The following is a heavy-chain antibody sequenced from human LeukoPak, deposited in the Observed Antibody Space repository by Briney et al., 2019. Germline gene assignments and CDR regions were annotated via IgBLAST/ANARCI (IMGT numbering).Heavy chain of an antibody. CDR3: ARDRDTAMVRGYYYYYGMDV. Sequence: GRSLRLSCAASGFTFSSYAMHWVRQAPGKGLEWVAVISYDGSNKYYADSVKGRFTISRDNSKNTLYLQMNSLRAEDTAVYYCARDRDTAMVRGYYYYYGMDVWGQGTTVTVSS. CDR1: GFTFSSYA. J-gene: IGHJ6*02. D-gene: IGHD5-18*01. CDR2: ISYDGSNK. V-gene: IGHV3-30-3*01.